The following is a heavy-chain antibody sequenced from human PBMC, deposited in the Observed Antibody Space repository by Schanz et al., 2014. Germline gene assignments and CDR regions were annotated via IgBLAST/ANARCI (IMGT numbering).Heavy chain of an antibody. CDR3: AKSQGSSFDS. V-gene: IGHV3-21*01. CDR1: GFTFSSYA. J-gene: IGHJ4*02. CDR2: ISSRSSHI. Sequence: EVQLLESGGGLVQPGGSLRLSCAASGFTFSSYAMSWVRQAPGKGLEWVSSISSRSSHIYYADSVKGRFTVSRDNAKNSVYLQMNGLRVEDTAVYYCAKSQGSSFDSWGQGTLVTVSS. D-gene: IGHD6-13*01.